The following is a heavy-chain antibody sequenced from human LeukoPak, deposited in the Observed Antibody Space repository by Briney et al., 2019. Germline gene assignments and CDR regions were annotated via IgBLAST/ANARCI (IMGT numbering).Heavy chain of an antibody. J-gene: IGHJ6*03. Sequence: SETLSLTCTVSGGSISSYYWSWIRRPPGKGLEWIGYIYYSGSTNYNPSLKSRVTISVDTSKNQFSLKLSSVTAADTAVYYCARLSGYYDYVWGRPYYYYMDVWGKGTTVTVSS. D-gene: IGHD3-16*01. CDR2: IYYSGST. CDR1: GGSISSYY. V-gene: IGHV4-59*01. CDR3: ARLSGYYDYVWGRPYYYYMDV.